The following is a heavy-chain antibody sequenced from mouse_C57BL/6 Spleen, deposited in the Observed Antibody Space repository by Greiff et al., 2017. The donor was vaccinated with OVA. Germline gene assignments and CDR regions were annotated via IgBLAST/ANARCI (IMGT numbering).Heavy chain of an antibody. V-gene: IGHV1-78*01. CDR1: GYTFTDHT. J-gene: IGHJ3*01. CDR3: ASGLKIG. Sequence: QVQLQQSDAELVKPGASVKISCKVSGYTFTDHTIHWMKQRPEQGLEWIGYIYPRDGSTNYNEKFKGKATFTADTSSNTAYMQLSSLTTEDSAIYYCASGLKIGWGQGTLVTVSA. D-gene: IGHD3-1*01. CDR2: IYPRDGST.